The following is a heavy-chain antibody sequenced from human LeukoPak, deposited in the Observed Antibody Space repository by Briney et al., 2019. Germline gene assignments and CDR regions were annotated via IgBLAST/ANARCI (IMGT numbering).Heavy chain of an antibody. V-gene: IGHV3-23*01. J-gene: IGHJ4*02. CDR1: GFTFSVYA. Sequence: GGSLRLSCAASGFTFSVYAMTWVRQAPGKGLEWVSAISGSGGSTYYADSVKGRFTISRDNSKNTLYLQMNSLRAEDTAVYYCARNLNDYGDRIWDYWGQGTLVTVSS. CDR3: ARNLNDYGDRIWDY. D-gene: IGHD4-17*01. CDR2: ISGSGGST.